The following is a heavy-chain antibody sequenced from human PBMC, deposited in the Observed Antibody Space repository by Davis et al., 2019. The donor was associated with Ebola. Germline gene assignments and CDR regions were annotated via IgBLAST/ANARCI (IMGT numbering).Heavy chain of an antibody. V-gene: IGHV1-69*13. CDR2: IIPIFGTA. Sequence: SVKVSCKASAGTFSSYAISWVRHAPGQGLEWMGGIIPIFGTANYAQKFQGRVTITADESTSTAYMELSSLRSEDTAVYYWATGASTTGISYYYGMDVWGQGTTVTVSS. CDR1: AGTFSSYA. D-gene: IGHD1-1*01. J-gene: IGHJ6*02. CDR3: ATGASTTGISYYYGMDV.